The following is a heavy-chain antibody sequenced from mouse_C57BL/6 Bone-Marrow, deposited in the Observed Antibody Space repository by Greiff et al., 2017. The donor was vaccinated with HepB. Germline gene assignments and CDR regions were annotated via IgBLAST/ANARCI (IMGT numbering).Heavy chain of an antibody. CDR1: GFTFSSYG. CDR3: ARRDYGSSYYAMDY. Sequence: EVKLVESRGDLVKPGGSLKLSCAASGFTFSSYGMSWVRQTPDKRLEWVATISSGGSYTYYPDSVKGRFTISRDNAKNTLYLQMSSLKSEDTAMYYCARRDYGSSYYAMDYWGQGTSVTVSS. D-gene: IGHD1-1*01. J-gene: IGHJ4*01. V-gene: IGHV5-6*02. CDR2: ISSGGSYT.